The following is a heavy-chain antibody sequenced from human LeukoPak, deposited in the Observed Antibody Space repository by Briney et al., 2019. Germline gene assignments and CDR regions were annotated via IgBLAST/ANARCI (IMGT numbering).Heavy chain of an antibody. D-gene: IGHD2-2*01. V-gene: IGHV3-23*01. CDR1: GFTFSNYA. Sequence: GGSLRLSCAASGFTFSNYAMSWVRQAPGKGLEWVSTISGSGRNTYHADSVKGRFTISRDNFNNALYLQMNGLRLEDTAVYYCATLRDIVLVATTPTDVWGKGTTVIVSS. CDR3: ATLRDIVLVATTPTDV. J-gene: IGHJ6*04. CDR2: ISGSGRNT.